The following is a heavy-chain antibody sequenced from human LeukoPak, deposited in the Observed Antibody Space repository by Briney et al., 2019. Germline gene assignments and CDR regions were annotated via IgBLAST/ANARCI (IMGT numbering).Heavy chain of an antibody. D-gene: IGHD6-13*01. CDR3: ATGPSPRVWVY. CDR2: ISSSSSYI. Sequence: GGSLRLSCAASGFTFSSYSMNWVRQAPGKGLELVSSISSSSSYIYYADSVKGRFTISRDNAKNSLYLQMNSLRAEDTAVYYCATGPSPRVWVYWGQGTLVTVSS. V-gene: IGHV3-21*01. J-gene: IGHJ4*02. CDR1: GFTFSSYS.